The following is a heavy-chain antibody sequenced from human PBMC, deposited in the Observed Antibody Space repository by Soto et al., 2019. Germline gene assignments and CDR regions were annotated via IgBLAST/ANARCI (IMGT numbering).Heavy chain of an antibody. CDR2: INPNSGGT. V-gene: IGHV1-2*02. CDR1: GYTFTGCY. J-gene: IGHJ6*02. CDR3: ARERAYYDLYYYAMDV. Sequence: ASVKVSCKASGYTFTGCYIHWVRQAPGQGLEWMGWINPNSGGTNYEQKFQGRVTMTRDTSITTAYMEVSWLKSDDTAVYYCARERAYYDLYYYAMDVWGQGTTVTVSS. D-gene: IGHD3-16*01.